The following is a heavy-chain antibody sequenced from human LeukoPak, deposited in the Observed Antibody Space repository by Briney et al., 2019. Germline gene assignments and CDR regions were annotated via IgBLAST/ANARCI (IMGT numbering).Heavy chain of an antibody. CDR1: GGSISSYY. V-gene: IGHV4-59*01. J-gene: IGHJ4*02. D-gene: IGHD6-13*01. Sequence: SETLSLTCTVSGGSISSYYWGWIRQPPGKGLEWFGYIYYSGSTNYNPSLKSRVTISVDTSKNQFSLKLSSVTAADTAVYYCARTIAAAGTCYFDYWGQGTLVTVSS. CDR3: ARTIAAAGTCYFDY. CDR2: IYYSGST.